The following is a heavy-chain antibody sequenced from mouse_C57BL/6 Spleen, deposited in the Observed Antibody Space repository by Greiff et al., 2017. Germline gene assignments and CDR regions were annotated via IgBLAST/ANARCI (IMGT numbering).Heavy chain of an antibody. J-gene: IGHJ3*01. D-gene: IGHD2-3*01. CDR2: IDPSDSYT. Sequence: MPGQGLEWIGEIDPSDSYTNYNQKFKGKSTLTVDKSSSTAYMQLSSLTSEDSAVYYCARRDGFWFADWGQGTLVTVSA. V-gene: IGHV1-69*01. CDR3: ARRDGFWFAD.